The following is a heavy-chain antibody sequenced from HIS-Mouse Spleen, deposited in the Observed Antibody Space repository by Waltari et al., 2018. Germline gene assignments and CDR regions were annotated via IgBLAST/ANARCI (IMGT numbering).Heavy chain of an antibody. Sequence: QVQLVQSGAEVKKPGASVKVSCTASGYTFTSYYMHWVRQAPGQGLEWMGIISPRGGSRSYGQECQGRVTMTRDTSTSTVCMELSSLRSEDTAVYYCARGSGYSSSWDAFDIWGQWTMVTVSS. D-gene: IGHD6-13*01. CDR2: ISPRGGSR. V-gene: IGHV1-46*03. CDR1: GYTFTSYY. CDR3: ARGSGYSSSWDAFDI. J-gene: IGHJ3*02.